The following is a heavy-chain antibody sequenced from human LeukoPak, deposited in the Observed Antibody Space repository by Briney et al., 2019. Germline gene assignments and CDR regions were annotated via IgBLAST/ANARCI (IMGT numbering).Heavy chain of an antibody. Sequence: PSETLSLTCAVYGGSFSGYYWSWIRQPPGKGLEWIGEINHSGSTNYNPSLKSRVTISVDTSKNQFSLKLSSVTAADTAVYYCAGVPPPPAAADYWGQGTLVTVSS. CDR2: INHSGST. V-gene: IGHV4-34*01. J-gene: IGHJ4*02. CDR1: GGSFSGYY. D-gene: IGHD6-25*01. CDR3: AGVPPPPAAADY.